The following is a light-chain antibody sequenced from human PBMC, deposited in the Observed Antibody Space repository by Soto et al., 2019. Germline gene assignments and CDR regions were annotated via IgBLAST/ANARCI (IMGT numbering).Light chain of an antibody. CDR3: VAWDDSLNGHV. Sequence: QAVLTQPPSASGTPEQRVTISCSGSSSNIGSNSVGWYQQLPGAAPKVLISTTDKRPSGVPDRFSGSKSGTSASLAISGLQSDDEADYYCVAWDDSLNGHVFGTGTKLTVL. CDR2: TTD. V-gene: IGLV1-44*01. CDR1: SSNIGSNS. J-gene: IGLJ1*01.